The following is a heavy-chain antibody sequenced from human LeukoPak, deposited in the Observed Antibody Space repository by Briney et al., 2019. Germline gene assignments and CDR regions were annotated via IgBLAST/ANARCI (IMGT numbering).Heavy chain of an antibody. Sequence: SETLSLTCTASGGSIGGYFWTWIRQAPGKGQEWIGHIYYSGNTNYDPSLKNRVSISVDTSKNQISLKLTSVTSADTAKYYCARVRDYYYDNCGYYDYWGQGTLVTVSS. V-gene: IGHV4-59*01. CDR2: IYYSGNT. CDR3: ARVRDYYYDNCGYYDY. D-gene: IGHD3-22*01. CDR1: GGSIGGYF. J-gene: IGHJ4*02.